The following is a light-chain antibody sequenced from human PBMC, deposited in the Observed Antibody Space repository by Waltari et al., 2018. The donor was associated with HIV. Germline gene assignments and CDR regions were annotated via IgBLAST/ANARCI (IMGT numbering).Light chain of an antibody. CDR1: ALPKQY. Sequence: SYELTQPPSVSVSPGQTARITCSGDALPKQYAYWYQQRPGQAPVLVIYKDTERPSGSPERCSGSSSGTTATLTIIGVQAQDEADYHCQSADSNASLWVFGGGTKLTVL. CDR2: KDT. CDR3: QSADSNASLWV. V-gene: IGLV3-25*03. J-gene: IGLJ3*02.